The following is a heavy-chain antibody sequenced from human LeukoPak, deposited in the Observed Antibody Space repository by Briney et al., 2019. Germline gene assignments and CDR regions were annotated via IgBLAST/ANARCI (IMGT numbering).Heavy chain of an antibody. CDR1: GGTFSSYA. CDR3: ARGGMITFGGVIVEYYFDY. CDR2: IIPIFGTA. J-gene: IGHJ4*02. D-gene: IGHD3-16*02. Sequence: ASVKVSCKASGGTFSSYAISWVRQAPGQGLEWMGGIIPIFGTANYAQKFQGRVTITADESTSTAYMELSSLRSEDRAVYYCARGGMITFGGVIVEYYFDYWGQGTLVSVSS. V-gene: IGHV1-69*13.